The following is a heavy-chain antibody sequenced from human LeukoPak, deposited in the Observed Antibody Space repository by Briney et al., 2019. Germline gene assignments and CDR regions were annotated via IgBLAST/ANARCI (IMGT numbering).Heavy chain of an antibody. CDR2: ISGRGGST. V-gene: IGHV3-23*01. J-gene: IGHJ4*02. CDR1: GFTFSSHA. Sequence: GGSVRLSCGASGFTFSSHAMLWVRQAPGKGLEGVSGISGRGGSTDYADSVKGRFIITRDNSRNTLNLQMNNLRAEDTAVYYCARDPNSSSWGYFDYWGQGTLVTVSS. CDR3: ARDPNSSSWGYFDY. D-gene: IGHD6-6*01.